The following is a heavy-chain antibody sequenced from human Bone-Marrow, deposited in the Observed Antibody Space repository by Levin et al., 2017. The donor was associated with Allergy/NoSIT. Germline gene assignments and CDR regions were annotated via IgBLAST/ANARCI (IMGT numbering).Heavy chain of an antibody. J-gene: IGHJ3*02. D-gene: IGHD3-3*01. CDR2: ITGSGSGGTT. Sequence: GGSLRLSCAGSGFTFGTYAMTWVRQAPGKGLECVAVITGSGSGGTTYYPDSVKGRFTISRDRSQNTLYLQMESLRAEDTAIYFCARENFGSWHAFDIWGQGTTVTVSS. CDR3: ARENFGSWHAFDI. V-gene: IGHV3-23*01. CDR1: GFTFGTYA.